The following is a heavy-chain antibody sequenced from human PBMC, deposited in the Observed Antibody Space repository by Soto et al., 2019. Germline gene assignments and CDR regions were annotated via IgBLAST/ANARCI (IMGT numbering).Heavy chain of an antibody. CDR3: ARRGWLRLLDI. V-gene: IGHV4-34*01. CDR2: INHSGST. CDR1: DGSFSGYY. D-gene: IGHD5-12*01. J-gene: IGHJ3*02. Sequence: SETLSLTCAVYDGSFSGYYWSWIRQPPGKGLEWIGEINHSGSTNYNPSLKSRVTISVDTSKNQFSLKLSSVTAADTAVYYCARRGWLRLLDIWGRGTMVTVSS.